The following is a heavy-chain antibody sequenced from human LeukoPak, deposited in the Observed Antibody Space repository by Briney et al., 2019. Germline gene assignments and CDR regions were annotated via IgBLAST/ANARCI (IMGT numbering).Heavy chain of an antibody. J-gene: IGHJ4*02. CDR1: GYSFTSYW. CDR3: ARRGIAVAGSLPHFDY. CDR2: IYPGDSDT. Sequence: GESLKIFCKGSGYSFTSYWIGWVRQLPGKGLEWMGIIYPGDSDTRYSPSFQGQVTISADKSISTAYLQWSSLKASDTAMYYCARRGIAVAGSLPHFDYWGQGTLVTVSS. D-gene: IGHD6-19*01. V-gene: IGHV5-51*01.